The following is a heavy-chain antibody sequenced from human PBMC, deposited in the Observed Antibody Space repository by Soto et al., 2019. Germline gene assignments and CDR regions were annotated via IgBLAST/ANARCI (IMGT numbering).Heavy chain of an antibody. CDR1: GFTFRSYA. J-gene: IGHJ3*02. CDR2: ISGSGGST. Sequence: GGSLRLSCAASGFTFRSYAMSWVRQAPGQGLEWVSAISGSGGSTYYADSVTGRVPISRDNSKNTLYLQMNGLRAEDTAVYYCAKIGDKSGAFDIWGQGTMVTDSS. CDR3: AKIGDKSGAFDI. D-gene: IGHD3-10*01. V-gene: IGHV3-23*01.